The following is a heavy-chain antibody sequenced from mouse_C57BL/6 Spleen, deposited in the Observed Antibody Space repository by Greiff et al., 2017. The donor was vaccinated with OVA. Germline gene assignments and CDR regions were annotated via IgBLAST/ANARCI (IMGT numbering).Heavy chain of an antibody. Sequence: EVQLQQSGPELVKPGASVKISCKASGYSFTGYYMNWVKQSPEKSLEWIGEINPSTGGTTYNQKFKAKATLTVDKSSSTAYMPLKSLTSEDSAVYYCAREKSNWDGYFDVWGTGTTVTVSS. J-gene: IGHJ1*03. CDR3: AREKSNWDGYFDV. CDR2: INPSTGGT. CDR1: GYSFTGYY. V-gene: IGHV1-42*01. D-gene: IGHD4-1*01.